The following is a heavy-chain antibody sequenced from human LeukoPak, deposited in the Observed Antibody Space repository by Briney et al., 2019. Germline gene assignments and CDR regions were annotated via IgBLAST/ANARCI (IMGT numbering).Heavy chain of an antibody. CDR3: ARQDCSSTSCPGAIDY. V-gene: IGHV5-51*01. J-gene: IGHJ4*02. CDR1: GYRFTSYW. D-gene: IGHD2-2*01. Sequence: GGSLQISCKGSGYRFTSYWIGWVRQLPGKGLEGMGIIYPGDSDTRYSSSFQGQVTISADKSISTAYLQWSSLKASDTAMYYCARQDCSSTSCPGAIDYWGQGTLVTVSS. CDR2: IYPGDSDT.